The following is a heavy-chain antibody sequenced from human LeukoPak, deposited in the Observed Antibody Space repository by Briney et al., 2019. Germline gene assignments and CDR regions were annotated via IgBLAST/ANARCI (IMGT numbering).Heavy chain of an antibody. CDR2: ITSSSSYI. V-gene: IGHV3-21*01. Sequence: GGSLRLSCAASGFTFSSYSMNWVRQAPGKGLQWVSSITSSSSYIYYADSVKGRFTISRDNAKNSLYLQMNSLRAEDTAVYYCATRPPYESSSLYFDFWGQGILVTVSS. CDR3: ATRPPYESSSLYFDF. J-gene: IGHJ4*02. D-gene: IGHD3-22*01. CDR1: GFTFSSYS.